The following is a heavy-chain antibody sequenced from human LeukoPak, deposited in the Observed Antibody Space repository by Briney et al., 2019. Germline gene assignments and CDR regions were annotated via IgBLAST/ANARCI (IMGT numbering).Heavy chain of an antibody. V-gene: IGHV4-39*01. Sequence: SETLSLTCTVSGGSISSSSYYWGWIRQPPWKGLEWIGSIYYSGSTYYNPSLKSRVTISVDTSKNQFSLKLSSVTAADTAVYYCARLRIAVAGTDYFDYWGQGTLVTVSS. CDR2: IYYSGST. CDR1: GGSISSSSYY. J-gene: IGHJ4*02. D-gene: IGHD6-19*01. CDR3: ARLRIAVAGTDYFDY.